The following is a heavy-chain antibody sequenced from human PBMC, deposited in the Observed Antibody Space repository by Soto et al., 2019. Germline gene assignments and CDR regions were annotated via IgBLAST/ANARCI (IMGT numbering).Heavy chain of an antibody. CDR3: AAGTSGYYQFDD. V-gene: IGHV1-58*01. Sequence: SVQVSCKASGFTFTSSAVQWVRQARGQRLEWIGWIVVGSGNTNYAQKFQERVTITRDMSTSTAYMELSSLRSEDTAVYYCAAGTSGYYQFDDWGQGTRVTVS. D-gene: IGHD3-22*01. CDR2: IVVGSGNT. CDR1: GFTFTSSA. J-gene: IGHJ4*02.